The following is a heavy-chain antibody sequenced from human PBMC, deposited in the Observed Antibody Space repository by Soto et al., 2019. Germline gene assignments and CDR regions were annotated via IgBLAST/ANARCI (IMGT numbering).Heavy chain of an antibody. CDR2: IYYSGST. V-gene: IGHV4-59*01. Sequence: PSETLSLTCTVSGGSISSYYWSWIRQPPGKGLEWIGYIYYSGSTNYNPSLKSRVTISVDTSKNQFSLKLSSVTAADTAVYYCAGSWDLGELSFSFDIWGQGTMVTVSS. CDR1: GGSISSYY. CDR3: AGSWDLGELSFSFDI. D-gene: IGHD3-16*02. J-gene: IGHJ3*02.